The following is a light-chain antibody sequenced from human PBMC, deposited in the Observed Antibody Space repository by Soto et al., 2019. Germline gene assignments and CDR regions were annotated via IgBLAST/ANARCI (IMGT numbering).Light chain of an antibody. CDR2: DVT. J-gene: IGLJ1*01. Sequence: QSVLTQPASVSGPPGQSITISCTGTSSDVGAYNYVSWYQHHPGKAPRLVIYDVTNRPSGISDRFSGSKSGNTASLTISGLMAEYEADYYCTSYTSTSTDVCGTGTKVTVL. CDR3: TSYTSTSTDV. V-gene: IGLV2-14*01. CDR1: SSDVGAYNY.